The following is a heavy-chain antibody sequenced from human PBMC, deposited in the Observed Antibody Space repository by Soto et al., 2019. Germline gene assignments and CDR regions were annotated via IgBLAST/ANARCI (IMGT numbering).Heavy chain of an antibody. Sequence: GGSLRLSCAASGFTFSSYAMHWVRQAPGKGLEWVAVISYDGSNKYYADSVKGRFTISRDNSKNTLYLQMNSLRAEDTAVYYCASSQLPFDYWGQGTLVTVSS. CDR3: ASSQLPFDY. CDR1: GFTFSSYA. CDR2: ISYDGSNK. D-gene: IGHD2-2*01. J-gene: IGHJ4*02. V-gene: IGHV3-30-3*01.